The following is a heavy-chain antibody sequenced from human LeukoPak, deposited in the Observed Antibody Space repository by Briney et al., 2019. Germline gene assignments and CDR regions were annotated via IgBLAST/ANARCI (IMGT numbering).Heavy chain of an antibody. D-gene: IGHD3-10*01. J-gene: IGHJ4*02. CDR3: ARGRGL. CDR1: GGYISTYY. CDR2: IYYSGST. V-gene: IGHV4-59*01. Sequence: SETLSLTCTVSGGYISTYYWSWIRQPPGKGLEWIGYIYYSGSTNYNPSLKSRVTISVDTSKNQFSLKLSSVTAADTAVYYCARGRGLWGQGTLVTVSS.